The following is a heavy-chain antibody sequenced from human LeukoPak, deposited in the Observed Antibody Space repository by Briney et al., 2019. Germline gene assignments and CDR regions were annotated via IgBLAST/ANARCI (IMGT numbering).Heavy chain of an antibody. CDR3: ARVDRYIVVVPAASYYFDY. CDR2: IYHSGST. J-gene: IGHJ4*02. Sequence: SETLSLTCTVSGYSISSGYYWGWIRPPPGKGLEWIGIIYHSGSTYYNPSLKSRVTISEDTSKNQFSLKLSSVTAADTAVYYCARVDRYIVVVPAASYYFDYWGQGTLVTVSS. V-gene: IGHV4-38-2*02. CDR1: GYSISSGYY. D-gene: IGHD2-2*01.